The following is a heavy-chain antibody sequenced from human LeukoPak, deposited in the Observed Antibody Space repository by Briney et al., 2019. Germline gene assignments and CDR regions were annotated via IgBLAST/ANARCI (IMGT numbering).Heavy chain of an antibody. CDR3: AREPVSDSRSDY. Sequence: SETLSLTCTVSGGSISSSSYYWGWIRQPPGKGLEWIGSIYYSGSTYYNPSLKSRVTISVDTSKNQFSLKLSSVTAADTAVYYCAREPVSDSRSDYWGQGTLVTVSS. V-gene: IGHV4-39*07. D-gene: IGHD3-22*01. J-gene: IGHJ4*02. CDR2: IYYSGST. CDR1: GGSISSSSYY.